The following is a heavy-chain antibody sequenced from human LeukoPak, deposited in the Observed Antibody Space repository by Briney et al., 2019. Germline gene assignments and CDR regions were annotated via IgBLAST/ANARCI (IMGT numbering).Heavy chain of an antibody. CDR1: GFTFSSYA. Sequence: PGGSLRLSCAASGFTFSSYAMSWVRQAPGKGLEWVTAISDNGHSTDYADSVKGRFTISRDNSKNTLYLQMDSLKTEDTAVYYCTTESNGSHGPYWGQGTLVTVSS. V-gene: IGHV3-23*01. CDR3: TTESNGSHGPY. D-gene: IGHD1-26*01. CDR2: ISDNGHST. J-gene: IGHJ4*02.